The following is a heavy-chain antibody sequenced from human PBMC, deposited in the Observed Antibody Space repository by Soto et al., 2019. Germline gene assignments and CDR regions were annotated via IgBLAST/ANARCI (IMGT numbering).Heavy chain of an antibody. V-gene: IGHV4-31*11. Sequence: TLSLTCAVSGGSISSGGYYWSWIRQHPGKGLEWIGYIYYSGSTYYNPSLKSRVTISVDTSKNQFSLKLSSVTAADSAVYYCARGGIQLWLLWFDPWGQGTLVTVS. CDR2: IYYSGST. CDR3: ARGGIQLWLLWFDP. CDR1: GGSISSGGYY. D-gene: IGHD5-18*01. J-gene: IGHJ5*02.